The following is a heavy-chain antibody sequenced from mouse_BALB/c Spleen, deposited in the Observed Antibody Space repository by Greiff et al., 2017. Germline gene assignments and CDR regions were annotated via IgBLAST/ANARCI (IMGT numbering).Heavy chain of an antibody. CDR2: INSNGGST. D-gene: IGHD2-1*01. CDR1: GFTFSSYG. CDR3: AREDSYGNYEDYYAMDY. Sequence: EVQGVESGGGLVQPGGSLKLSCAASGFTFSSYGMSWVRQTPDKRLELVATINSNGGSTYYPDSVKGRFTISRDNAKNTLYLQMSSLKSEDTAMYYCAREDSYGNYEDYYAMDYWGQGTSVTVSS. J-gene: IGHJ4*01. V-gene: IGHV5-6-3*01.